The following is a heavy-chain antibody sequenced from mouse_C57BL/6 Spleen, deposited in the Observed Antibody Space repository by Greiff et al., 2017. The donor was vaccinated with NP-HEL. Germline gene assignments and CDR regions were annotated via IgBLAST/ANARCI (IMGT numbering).Heavy chain of an antibody. J-gene: IGHJ4*01. Sequence: VQLQQSVAELVRPGASVKLSCTASGFTIKNTYMHWVKQRPEQGLEWIGRIDPTNGNTKYAPKFQGKATITADTSSNTAYLQLSSLTSDDTAIYYCARGMITMDYWGQGTSVTVSS. V-gene: IGHV14-3*01. CDR1: GFTIKNTY. CDR3: ARGMITMDY. CDR2: IDPTNGNT. D-gene: IGHD2-4*01.